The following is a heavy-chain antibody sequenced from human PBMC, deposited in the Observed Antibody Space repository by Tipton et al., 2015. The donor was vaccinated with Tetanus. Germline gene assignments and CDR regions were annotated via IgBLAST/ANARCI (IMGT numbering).Heavy chain of an antibody. CDR3: ARGAIFGVLTYRAFDI. J-gene: IGHJ3*02. CDR2: IHPSGIV. D-gene: IGHD3-3*01. CDR1: GGSFSGYY. Sequence: TLSLTCAVYGGSFSGYYCTWIRQSPGKGLEWIGEIHPSGIVSYTPSLKSRVAILLDTSANQFSLKLTSVSAADTAVYYCARGAIFGVLTYRAFDIWGQGTMVTVSS. V-gene: IGHV4-34*01.